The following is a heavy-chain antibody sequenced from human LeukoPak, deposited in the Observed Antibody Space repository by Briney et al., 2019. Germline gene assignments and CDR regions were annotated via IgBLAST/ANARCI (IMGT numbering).Heavy chain of an antibody. CDR1: GGSISSSSYY. CDR3: ARAGRGATGFDY. Sequence: SETLSLTRTVSGGSISSSSYYWGWIRQPPGKGLEWIGSIYYSGSTYYNPSLKSRVTISVDTSKNQFSLKLSSVTAADTAVYYCARAGRGATGFDYWGQGTLVTVSS. D-gene: IGHD1-26*01. J-gene: IGHJ4*02. CDR2: IYYSGST. V-gene: IGHV4-39*07.